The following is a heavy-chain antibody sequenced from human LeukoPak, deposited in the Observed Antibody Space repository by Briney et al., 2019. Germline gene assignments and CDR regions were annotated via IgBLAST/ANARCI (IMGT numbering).Heavy chain of an antibody. CDR3: ASAPDRYYYGSGSYYKNY. V-gene: IGHV3-23*01. Sequence: GGSLRLSCAASGFTFSSYAMSWVRQAPGKGLEWVSAISGSGGSTYYADSVKGRFTISRDNSKNTLYLQMNSLRAEDTAVYYCASAPDRYYYGSGSYYKNYWGQGTLVTVSS. J-gene: IGHJ4*02. CDR2: ISGSGGST. CDR1: GFTFSSYA. D-gene: IGHD3-10*01.